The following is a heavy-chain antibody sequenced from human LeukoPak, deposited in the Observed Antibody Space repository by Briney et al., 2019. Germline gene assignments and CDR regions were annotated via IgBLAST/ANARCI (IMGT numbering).Heavy chain of an antibody. V-gene: IGHV1-46*01. J-gene: IGHJ4*02. CDR2: INPSGGST. Sequence: GASVKVSCKSSGYTFTSYYMHWVRQAPGQGLAWMGIINPSGGSTSYAQKLQGRVTMTTDTSTSTAYMELRSLRSDDTAVYYCARQVVQLERLGPMETDYWGQGTLVTVSS. CDR1: GYTFTSYY. CDR3: ARQVVQLERLGPMETDY. D-gene: IGHD1-1*01.